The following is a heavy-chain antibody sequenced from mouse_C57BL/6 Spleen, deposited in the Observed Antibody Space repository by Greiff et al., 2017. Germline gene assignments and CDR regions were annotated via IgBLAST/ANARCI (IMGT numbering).Heavy chain of an antibody. CDR3: AKQTNYGNPHYYAMDY. D-gene: IGHD2-1*01. J-gene: IGHJ4*01. Sequence: EVKLVESGGGLVKPGGSLKLSCAASGFTFSSYTMSWVRQTPEKRLEWVATISGGGGNTYYPDSVKGRFTISRDNAKNTLYLQMSSLRSEDTALYYSAKQTNYGNPHYYAMDYWSQGTSVTVSS. CDR2: ISGGGGNT. CDR1: GFTFSSYT. V-gene: IGHV5-9*01.